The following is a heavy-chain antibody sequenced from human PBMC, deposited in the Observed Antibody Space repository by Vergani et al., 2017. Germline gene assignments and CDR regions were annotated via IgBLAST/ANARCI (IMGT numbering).Heavy chain of an antibody. CDR2: IYYSGST. Sequence: QVQLQESGPGLVKPSQTLSLTCTVSGGSISSGGYYWSWIRQHPGKGLEWIGYIYYSGSTYYNPSLKSRVTISVDTSKNQFSLKLSSVTAADTAVYYCAREPPTYYYDSSGYYPRAFDIWGQGTMVTVSS. J-gene: IGHJ3*02. D-gene: IGHD3-22*01. V-gene: IGHV4-31*03. CDR1: GGSISSGGYY. CDR3: AREPPTYYYDSSGYYPRAFDI.